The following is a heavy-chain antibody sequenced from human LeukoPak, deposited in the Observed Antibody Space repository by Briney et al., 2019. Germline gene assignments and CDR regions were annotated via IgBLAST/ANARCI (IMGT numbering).Heavy chain of an antibody. CDR2: ISYHGSNK. J-gene: IGHJ4*02. Sequence: GGSLRLSCAASGFTFSSYGMHWVRQAPGKGLEWVAVISYHGSNKYYADSVKGRFTIPRDNPKNTLYLQMNSLRAEDTAMYYCAKGHSSGWYYFDYWGQGTLVTVSS. CDR3: AKGHSSGWYYFDY. V-gene: IGHV3-30*18. CDR1: GFTFSSYG. D-gene: IGHD6-19*01.